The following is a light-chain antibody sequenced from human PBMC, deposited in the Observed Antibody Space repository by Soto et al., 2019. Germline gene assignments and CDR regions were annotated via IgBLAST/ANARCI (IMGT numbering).Light chain of an antibody. Sequence: QSVLTQPPSASGSPGQSVTISCTGISSDVGGYNYVSWYQQHPGKAPKLMIYEVSKRPSGVPDRFSGSKSGNTASLTVSGLQAEAEADYYCSSYAGSNNLYVFGTGTKVTVL. V-gene: IGLV2-8*01. CDR1: SSDVGGYNY. J-gene: IGLJ1*01. CDR3: SSYAGSNNLYV. CDR2: EVS.